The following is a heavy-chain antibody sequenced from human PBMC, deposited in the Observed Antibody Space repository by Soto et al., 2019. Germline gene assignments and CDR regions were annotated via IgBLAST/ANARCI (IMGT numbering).Heavy chain of an antibody. CDR3: ARAFRRVDGYCSSTSCQNWFDP. CDR1: GGTFSSYT. D-gene: IGHD2-2*01. J-gene: IGHJ5*02. V-gene: IGHV1-69*02. CDR2: IIPILGIA. Sequence: ASVKVSCKASGGTFSSYTISWVRQAPGQGLEWMGRIIPILGIANYAQKFQGRVTITADKSTSTAYMELSSLRSEDTAVYYCARAFRRVDGYCSSTSCQNWFDPWGQGTLVTVSS.